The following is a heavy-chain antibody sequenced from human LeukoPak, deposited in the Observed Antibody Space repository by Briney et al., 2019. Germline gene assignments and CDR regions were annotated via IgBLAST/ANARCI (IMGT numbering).Heavy chain of an antibody. CDR2: INSNSGVT. V-gene: IGHV1-2*02. Sequence: ASVKVSCKASGYNFTGNYMHWVRQAPGQGLEWMGWINSNSGVTKYAQKFQGRITMTRDTSIRTGYMELRSLISDDTAMYYCARSLVNWCRGTLVTVSS. CDR1: GYNFTGNY. J-gene: IGHJ4*02. D-gene: IGHD6-6*01. CDR3: ARSLVN.